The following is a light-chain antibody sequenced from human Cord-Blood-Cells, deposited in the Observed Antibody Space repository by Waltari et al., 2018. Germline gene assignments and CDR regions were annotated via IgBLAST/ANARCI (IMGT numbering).Light chain of an antibody. CDR3: QQRSNWPPWT. CDR2: DAS. CDR1: QSFSSY. J-gene: IGKJ1*01. V-gene: IGKV3-11*01. Sequence: EIVLTQSPANLSLSPGERATLSCRASQSFSSYLAWYQQKPGQAPRLLIYDASNRATGIPARFSGSGSGTDFTLTISSLEPEDFAVYYCQQRSNWPPWTFGQGTKVEIK.